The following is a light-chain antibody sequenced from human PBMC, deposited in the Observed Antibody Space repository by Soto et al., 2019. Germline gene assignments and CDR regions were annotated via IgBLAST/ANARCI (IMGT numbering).Light chain of an antibody. V-gene: IGLV2-14*01. Sequence: QSVLTQPAPVSGSPGQSITIPCTGTSSDVGGYNYVSWYQQHPGKAPKLMIYEVSNRPSGVSNRFSGSKSGNTASLTISGLQAEDEADYYCASYTSSSSYVFGTGTKVTVL. CDR2: EVS. CDR1: SSDVGGYNY. CDR3: ASYTSSSSYV. J-gene: IGLJ1*01.